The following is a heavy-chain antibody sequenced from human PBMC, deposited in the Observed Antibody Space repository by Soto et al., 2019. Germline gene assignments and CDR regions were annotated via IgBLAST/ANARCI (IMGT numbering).Heavy chain of an antibody. CDR3: ARTCVSLATLTSVLPEY. CDR2: ISYDGSNK. J-gene: IGHJ4*02. Sequence: QVQLEESGGGVVQPGRSLRLSCAASGFTFSSHGMHWVRQAPGRGLEWVSAISYDGSNKDYADSVKGRFTISRDNSKHTLYLQMNSLRAEDTALYYCARTCVSLATLTSVLPEYWGQGTLVTVSS. CDR1: GFTFSSHG. D-gene: IGHD3-10*01. V-gene: IGHV3-30*03.